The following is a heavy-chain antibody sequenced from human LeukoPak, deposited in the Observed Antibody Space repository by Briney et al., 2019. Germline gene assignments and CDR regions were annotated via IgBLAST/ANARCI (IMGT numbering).Heavy chain of an antibody. CDR3: ARDRAFDY. V-gene: IGHV4-34*01. CDR2: INHSGST. CDR1: GGSFSGYY. J-gene: IGHJ4*02. Sequence: SETLSLTCAVYGGSFSGYYWSWIRQPPGKGLEWIGEINHSGSTNYNPSLKSRVTISVDTSKNQFSLKLGSVTAADTAVYYCARDRAFDYWGQGTLVTVSS.